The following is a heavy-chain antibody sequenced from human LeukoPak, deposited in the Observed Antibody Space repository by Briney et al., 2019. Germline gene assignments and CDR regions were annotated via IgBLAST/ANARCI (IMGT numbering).Heavy chain of an antibody. J-gene: IGHJ4*02. V-gene: IGHV4-39*07. CDR2: IDYSGST. CDR1: GDSSSNSIYY. Sequence: SETLSLTCTVSGDSSSNSIYYWGWIRQPPGKGLEWIGSIDYSGSTYYNPSLKSRVTISIDTSKNQFSLKLSSNQFSLKLSSVTAADTAVYYCAREYTLYRSGWFLDYWGQGTVVTVSS. D-gene: IGHD6-19*01. CDR3: AREYTLYRSGWFLDY.